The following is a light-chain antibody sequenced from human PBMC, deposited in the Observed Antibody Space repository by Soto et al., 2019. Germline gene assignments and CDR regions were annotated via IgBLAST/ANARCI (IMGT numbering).Light chain of an antibody. Sequence: IQLTQSPSSLSASVGDRVTITCRASQDIAIYLAWYQQKPGKAPKLLIYAASTLQSGVPSRFSGSGSGTDFTLTISCLQSEDFATYYCQQYYSYPFTFGPGTKVDIK. CDR3: QQYYSYPFT. J-gene: IGKJ3*01. CDR1: QDIAIY. V-gene: IGKV1-9*01. CDR2: AAS.